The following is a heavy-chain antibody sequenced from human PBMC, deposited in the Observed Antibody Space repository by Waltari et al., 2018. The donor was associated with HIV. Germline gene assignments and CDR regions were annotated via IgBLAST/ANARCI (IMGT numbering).Heavy chain of an antibody. CDR1: GYAFKGYV. CDR2: INTNIDET. J-gene: IGHJ4*02. CDR3: ARVYGELWLNYFDY. Sequence: VQLVQSGAEVKKPGASVNVSCKAYGYAFKGYVLHWVRQAPGQRPEWMGRINTNIDETKYSQKFQGRVTITRDTSASTVYMELSSLRSEDTAVYYCARVYGELWLNYFDYWGQGTLVTVSS. V-gene: IGHV1-3*04. D-gene: IGHD3-16*01.